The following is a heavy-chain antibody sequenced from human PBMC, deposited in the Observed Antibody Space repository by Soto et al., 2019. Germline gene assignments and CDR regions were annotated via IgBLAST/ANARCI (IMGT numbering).Heavy chain of an antibody. CDR3: ARSGGIVVVPAADDAFDI. CDR2: INPNSGGT. CDR1: GYTFTGYY. D-gene: IGHD2-2*01. J-gene: IGHJ3*02. Sequence: ASVNVSCKASGYTFTGYYMHWVRQAPGQGLEWMGWINPNSGGTNYAQKFQGWVTMTRDTSISTAYMELSRLRSDDTAVYYCARSGGIVVVPAADDAFDIWGQGTMVTVSS. V-gene: IGHV1-2*04.